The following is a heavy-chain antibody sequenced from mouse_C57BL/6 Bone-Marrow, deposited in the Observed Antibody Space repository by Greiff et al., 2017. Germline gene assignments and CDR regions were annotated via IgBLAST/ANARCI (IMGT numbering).Heavy chain of an antibody. CDR1: GFTFSSYG. Sequence: EVQVVESGGDLVKPGGSLKLSCAASGFTFSSYGMSWVRQTPDTRLEWVATISSGGSYTYYPDSVKGRFTISRDNAKNTLYLQMSSLKSEDTAMYYCAREDYYGSMFAYWGQGTLVTVSA. J-gene: IGHJ3*01. D-gene: IGHD1-1*01. V-gene: IGHV5-6*01. CDR2: ISSGGSYT. CDR3: AREDYYGSMFAY.